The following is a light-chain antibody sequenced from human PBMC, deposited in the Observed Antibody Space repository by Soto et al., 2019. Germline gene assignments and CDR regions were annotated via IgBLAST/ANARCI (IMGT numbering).Light chain of an antibody. CDR1: QGIRND. CDR3: IQYDSYPRT. V-gene: IGKV1-17*01. CDR2: AAS. J-gene: IGKJ2*01. Sequence: DIQMTHSPSSLSASVGDRVTITCRASQGIRNDLGWYQQKPGKAPKRLIFAASSLHSEVPSRFSGSGSGKEFTLTISSLQPEDFATYYCIQYDSYPRTFGQGTKVDIX.